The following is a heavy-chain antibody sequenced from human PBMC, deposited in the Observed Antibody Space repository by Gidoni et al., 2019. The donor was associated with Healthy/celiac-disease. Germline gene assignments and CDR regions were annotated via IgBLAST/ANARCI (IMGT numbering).Heavy chain of an antibody. CDR1: GFPFSSYA. D-gene: IGHD6-19*01. J-gene: IGHJ4*02. V-gene: IGHV3-23*01. CDR2: ISGRGGST. Sequence: VQLLESGGGLVQPGGSLRLSCAASGFPFSSYAMSWVRQAPGKGLDWVSAISGRGGSTYYADSVKGRFTISRDNSKNTLYLQMNSLRAEDTAVYYCAKDIAVAGTGPFDYWGQGTLVTVSS. CDR3: AKDIAVAGTGPFDY.